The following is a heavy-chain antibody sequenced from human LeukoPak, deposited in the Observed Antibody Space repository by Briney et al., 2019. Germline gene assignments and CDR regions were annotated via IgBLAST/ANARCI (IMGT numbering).Heavy chain of an antibody. CDR3: ASPGSPNAFDI. J-gene: IGHJ3*02. CDR1: GGSFSGYY. Sequence: PSETLSLTCAVYGGSFSGYYWSWIRQPPGEGLEWIGEINHSGSTNYNPSLKSRVTISVDTSKNQFSLKLSSVTAADTAVYYCASPGSPNAFDIWGQGTMVTVSS. CDR2: INHSGST. V-gene: IGHV4-34*01. D-gene: IGHD3-10*01.